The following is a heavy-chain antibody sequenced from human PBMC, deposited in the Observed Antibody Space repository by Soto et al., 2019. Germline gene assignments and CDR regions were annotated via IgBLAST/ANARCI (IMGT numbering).Heavy chain of an antibody. CDR1: GSTFSSYW. J-gene: IGHJ5*02. D-gene: IGHD1-26*01. CDR3: AWEMATIQNR. CDR2: INSDGSST. V-gene: IGHV3-74*01. Sequence: LRLSCAASGSTFSSYWMHWVRQAPGKGLVRVSRINSDGSSTSYADSVEGRFTISRDKGKNTLYLQMNSLRAEDTAVYYCAWEMATIQNRWGQGTLVTVSS.